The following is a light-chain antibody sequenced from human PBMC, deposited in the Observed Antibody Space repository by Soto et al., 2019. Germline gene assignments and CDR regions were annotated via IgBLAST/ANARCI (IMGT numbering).Light chain of an antibody. CDR3: SSYTSSITYV. CDR2: EVS. CDR1: SSDVGGYNY. Sequence: QSALTQPASLSASPGPSITISCSGTSSDVGGYNYVSLYQQHPGKAPKLMIYEVSNQPSGVSNRFSGSKSGNTASLTISGLQAEDEADYYCSSYTSSITYVFGAGAKVTVL. J-gene: IGLJ1*01. V-gene: IGLV2-14*01.